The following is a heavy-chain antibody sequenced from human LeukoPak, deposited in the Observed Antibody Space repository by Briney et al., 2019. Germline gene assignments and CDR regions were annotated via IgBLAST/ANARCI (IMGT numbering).Heavy chain of an antibody. CDR3: AKTLYSSGWYGLDY. D-gene: IGHD6-19*01. J-gene: IGHJ4*02. Sequence: PRRSLRLSCAASGFTFSSYGMHWVRQAPGKGLEWVAVISYDGSNKYYADSVKGRFTISRDNSKNTLYLQMNSLRAEDTAVYYCAKTLYSSGWYGLDYWGQGTLVTVSS. V-gene: IGHV3-30*18. CDR2: ISYDGSNK. CDR1: GFTFSSYG.